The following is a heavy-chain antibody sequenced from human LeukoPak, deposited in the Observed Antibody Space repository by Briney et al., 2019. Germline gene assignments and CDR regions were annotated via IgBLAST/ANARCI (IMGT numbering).Heavy chain of an antibody. D-gene: IGHD1-26*01. Sequence: GESLKISCKGSGYSFTSYWIGWVRQMPGKGLEWMGIIYPGDSDTRYSPSFQGQVTISADKSISTAYLQWSSLKASDTAMYYCARPSSSRDYYYGMDVWGQGTTVTVS. V-gene: IGHV5-51*01. CDR1: GYSFTSYW. J-gene: IGHJ6*02. CDR2: IYPGDSDT. CDR3: ARPSSSRDYYYGMDV.